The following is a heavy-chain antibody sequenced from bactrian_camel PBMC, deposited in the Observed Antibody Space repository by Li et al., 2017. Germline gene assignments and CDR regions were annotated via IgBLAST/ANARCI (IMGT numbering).Heavy chain of an antibody. CDR1: IYLFNSCG. V-gene: IGHV3S53*01. D-gene: IGHD3*01. J-gene: IGHJ6*01. CDR3: AADWCDAIAAAGDFGY. Sequence: HVQLVESGGGSVQAGGSLTLSCRAPIYLFNSCGLGWFRPAPGKARDLVAKIMTDGSTAYGDSVKGRFTISQDNAKNTLYQQMNSQKPEDTAMYYCAADWCDAIAAAGDFGYWGQGTQVTVS. CDR2: IMTDGST.